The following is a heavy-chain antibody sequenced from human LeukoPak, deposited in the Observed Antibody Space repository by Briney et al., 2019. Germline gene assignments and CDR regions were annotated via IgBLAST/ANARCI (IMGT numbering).Heavy chain of an antibody. D-gene: IGHD3-3*01. V-gene: IGHV3-30*18. Sequence: GRSLRLSCAASGFSFSSYGMHWVRQAPGKGLEWVAVISYDGSNKYYADSVKGRFTISRDNSKNTLYLQMNSLRADDTAVYYCAKEAVRFSYYFDYWGQGTLVTVSS. J-gene: IGHJ4*02. CDR3: AKEAVRFSYYFDY. CDR1: GFSFSSYG. CDR2: ISYDGSNK.